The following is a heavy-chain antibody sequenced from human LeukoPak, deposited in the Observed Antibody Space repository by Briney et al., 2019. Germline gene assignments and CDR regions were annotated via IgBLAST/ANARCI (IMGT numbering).Heavy chain of an antibody. Sequence: GASVKVSCKASGGTFSSYAISWVRQVPGQGLEWMGRIIPILGIANYAQKFQGRVTITADKSTSTAYMELSSLRSEDTAVYYCARDLDDFWSGYLDVWGQGTTVTVSS. CDR1: GGTFSSYA. J-gene: IGHJ6*02. V-gene: IGHV1-69*04. CDR2: IIPILGIA. CDR3: ARDLDDFWSGYLDV. D-gene: IGHD3-3*01.